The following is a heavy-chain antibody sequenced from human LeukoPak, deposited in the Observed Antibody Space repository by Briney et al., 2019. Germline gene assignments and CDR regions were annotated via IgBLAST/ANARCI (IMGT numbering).Heavy chain of an antibody. CDR2: ISYDGSNK. J-gene: IGHJ4*02. CDR3: ARRYFDY. V-gene: IGHV3-30*04. CDR1: GFTFSSYA. Sequence: QSGGSLRLSCAASGFTFSSYAMHWVRQAPGKGLEWVAVISYDGSNKYYADSVKGRFTIFRDNSKNTLYLQMNSLRAEDTAVYYCARRYFDYWGQGILVTVSS.